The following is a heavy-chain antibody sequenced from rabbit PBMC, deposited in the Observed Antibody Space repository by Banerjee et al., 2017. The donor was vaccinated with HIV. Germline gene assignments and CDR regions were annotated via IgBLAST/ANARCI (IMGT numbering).Heavy chain of an antibody. D-gene: IGHD1-1*01. CDR3: ARGGSSAYKL. CDR2: IYTGDTIDT. V-gene: IGHV1S40*01. CDR1: GFSFSNNYY. Sequence: QSLEESGGDLVKPGASLTLTCTASGFSFSNNYYICWVRQAPGKGLEWSACIYTGDTIDTYFPNWAKGRFTISKTSSTTVTLQMTSLTAADTATYFCARGGSSAYKLWGQGTLV. J-gene: IGHJ3*01.